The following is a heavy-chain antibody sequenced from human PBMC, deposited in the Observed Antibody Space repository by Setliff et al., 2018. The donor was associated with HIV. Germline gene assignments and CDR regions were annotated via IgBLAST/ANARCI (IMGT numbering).Heavy chain of an antibody. J-gene: IGHJ5*02. CDR3: ARVITMVWTTFDP. V-gene: IGHV4-34*01. CDR2: INHSGST. CDR1: GGSLNDYY. Sequence: SETLSLTCAVYGGSLNDYYWSWIRLPPGKGLEWIGEINHSGSTNYNPSLKSRVTISVDTSKNHFSLELRSVTAADTAVYYCARVITMVWTTFDPWGQGTLVTVSS. D-gene: IGHD3-10*01.